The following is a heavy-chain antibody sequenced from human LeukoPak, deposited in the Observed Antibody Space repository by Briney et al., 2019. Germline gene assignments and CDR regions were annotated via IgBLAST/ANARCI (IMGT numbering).Heavy chain of an antibody. D-gene: IGHD3-10*01. CDR3: ARSEFSQDYFDY. V-gene: IGHV1-69*13. Sequence: SVKVSCKASGGTFSSYAISWVRQAPGQGLEWMGGIIPIFGTANYAQKFQGRVTITADESTSTAYMELSSLRSEDTAVYYCARSEFSQDYFDYWGQGTLVTVSS. CDR2: IIPIFGTA. CDR1: GGTFSSYA. J-gene: IGHJ4*02.